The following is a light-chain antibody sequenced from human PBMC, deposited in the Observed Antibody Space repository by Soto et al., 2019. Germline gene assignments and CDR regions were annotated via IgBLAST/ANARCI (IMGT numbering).Light chain of an antibody. CDR1: QTISSW. J-gene: IGKJ4*01. V-gene: IGKV1-5*03. Sequence: DIQMTQSPSTLSGSVGDRVTITCRASQTISSWLAWYQQKPGKAPKLLIYKASTIKSGVPSRFSGSGSGTDFTLTISSLQPEDFATYYCQQANSFPLTFGGGTKVDIK. CDR3: QQANSFPLT. CDR2: KAS.